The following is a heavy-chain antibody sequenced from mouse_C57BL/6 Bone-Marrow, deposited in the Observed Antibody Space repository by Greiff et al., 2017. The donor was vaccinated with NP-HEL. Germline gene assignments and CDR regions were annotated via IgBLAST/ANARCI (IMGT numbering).Heavy chain of an antibody. CDR2: ISSGSSTI. Sequence: EVMLVESGGGLVKPGGSLKLSCAASGFTFSDYGMHWVRQAPEKGLEWVAYISSGSSTIYYADTVKGRFTMSSDNAKNTLFLQMTSLRSEDTAMYYCARWPITTGAYYAMDYGGQGTSVTVSS. CDR3: ARWPITTGAYYAMDY. CDR1: GFTFSDYG. D-gene: IGHD1-1*01. V-gene: IGHV5-17*01. J-gene: IGHJ4*01.